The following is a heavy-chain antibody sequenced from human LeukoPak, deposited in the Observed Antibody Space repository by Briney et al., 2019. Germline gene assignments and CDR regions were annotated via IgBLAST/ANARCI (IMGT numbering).Heavy chain of an antibody. CDR3: ATKSLGYSSGGSCYDTYYFDY. V-gene: IGHV4-59*12. Sequence: SETLSLTRTVSGGSISSYYWSWIRQPPGKGLEWIGYIYYSGTTNYNPSLKSRVTISVDTSKNQFSLKLSSVTAADTAVYYCATKSLGYSSGGSCYDTYYFDYWGQGTLVTVSS. CDR1: GGSISSYY. J-gene: IGHJ4*02. D-gene: IGHD2-15*01. CDR2: IYYSGTT.